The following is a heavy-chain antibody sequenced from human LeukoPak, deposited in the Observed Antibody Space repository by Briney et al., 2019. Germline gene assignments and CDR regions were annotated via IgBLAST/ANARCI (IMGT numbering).Heavy chain of an antibody. CDR2: IRYDGSNK. CDR3: ARALLYYDILTGLGAFDY. V-gene: IGHV3-30*02. J-gene: IGHJ4*02. Sequence: PGGSLRLSCAASGFTFRRYSMHWVRQAPGKGLEWVAFIRYDGSNKYYADSVKGRFTISRDNSKNTLYLQMNSLRAEDTAVYYCARALLYYDILTGLGAFDYWGQGTLVTVSS. D-gene: IGHD3-9*01. CDR1: GFTFRRYS.